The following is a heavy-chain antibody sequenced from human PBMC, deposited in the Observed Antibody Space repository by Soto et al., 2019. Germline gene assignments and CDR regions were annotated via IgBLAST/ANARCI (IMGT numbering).Heavy chain of an antibody. J-gene: IGHJ4*02. D-gene: IGHD4-17*01. CDR2: INSAGSST. CDR1: GLTFSSYW. V-gene: IGHV3-74*01. Sequence: EVQLVESGGGLVQPGGSLRLSCAASGLTFSSYWMHWVRQAPGKGLVWVSRINSAGSSTSYADSVKGRFAISRDNAKNTLYLQMNSLRAEDTAVYYCALSHTVTTDYWGQGTLVTVSS. CDR3: ALSHTVTTDY.